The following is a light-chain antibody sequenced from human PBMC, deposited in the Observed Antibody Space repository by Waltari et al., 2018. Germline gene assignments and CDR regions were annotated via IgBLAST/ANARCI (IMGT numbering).Light chain of an antibody. CDR2: EVS. CDR1: SSDGGGYNY. J-gene: IGLJ1*01. Sequence: QSALTQPASVSGSPGQSITISCTGTSSDGGGYNYVPWYQQHPGKAPKLMIYEVSNRPSGVSNRFSGSKSGNTASLTISGLQAEDEADYYCSSYTSSSTGVFGTGTKVTVL. V-gene: IGLV2-14*01. CDR3: SSYTSSSTGV.